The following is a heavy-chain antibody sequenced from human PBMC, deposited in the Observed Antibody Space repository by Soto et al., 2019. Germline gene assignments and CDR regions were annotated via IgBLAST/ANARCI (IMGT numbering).Heavy chain of an antibody. J-gene: IGHJ5*01. Sequence: LSLTCAVYGGSFSGHSWTRIRQSPGKGLEWIGDINHSGRVNYSPSLKSRVTISLDTSKNQFSLTLSAVTAADTAMYYCSTRAYDTNGYYRFDPWGQGTLVTVSS. CDR2: INHSGRV. CDR1: GGSFSGHS. CDR3: STRAYDTNGYYRFDP. V-gene: IGHV4-34*01. D-gene: IGHD3-22*01.